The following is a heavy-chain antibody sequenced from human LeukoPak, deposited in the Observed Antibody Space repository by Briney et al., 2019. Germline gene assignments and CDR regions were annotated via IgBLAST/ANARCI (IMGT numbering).Heavy chain of an antibody. V-gene: IGHV3-23*01. D-gene: IGHD2-15*01. CDR1: GFTFSSYA. Sequence: PGASLRLACAASGFTFSSYAMSWVRQAPGKGLEWVSGISGSGGSTYYADSVEGRFTISRDNSKNTLYLQMNSLRAEDTAVYYCAKPRGYSSGGSCYSYYYYGMDVWGQGTTVTVSS. CDR2: ISGSGGST. CDR3: AKPRGYSSGGSCYSYYYYGMDV. J-gene: IGHJ6*02.